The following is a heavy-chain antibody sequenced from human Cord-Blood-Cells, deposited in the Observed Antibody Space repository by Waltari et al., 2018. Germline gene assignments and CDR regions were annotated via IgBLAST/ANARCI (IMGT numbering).Heavy chain of an antibody. CDR3: ARAASYYDFWSGYLMGNWFDP. CDR1: GGSLSGYY. V-gene: IGHV4-34*01. D-gene: IGHD3-3*01. Sequence: QVQLQQWGAGLLKPSETLSLTCAVYGGSLSGYYWSWIRQPPGKGMEWIGEINHSGSTNYNPSLKSRVTISVDTSKNQFSLKLSSVTAADTAVYYCARAASYYDFWSGYLMGNWFDPWGQGTLVTVSS. J-gene: IGHJ5*02. CDR2: INHSGST.